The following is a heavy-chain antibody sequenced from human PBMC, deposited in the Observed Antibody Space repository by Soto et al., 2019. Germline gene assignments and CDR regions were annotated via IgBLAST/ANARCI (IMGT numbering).Heavy chain of an antibody. J-gene: IGHJ5*02. V-gene: IGHV4-39*01. Sequence: PSETPSLTCTVSGGSISSSSYYWGWIRQPPGKGLEWIGSIYYSGSTYYNPSLKSRVTISVDTSKNQFSLKLSSVTAADTAVYYCARTRAVWFDPWGQGTLVTVSS. CDR2: IYYSGST. CDR1: GGSISSSSYY. CDR3: ARTRAVWFDP. D-gene: IGHD6-19*01.